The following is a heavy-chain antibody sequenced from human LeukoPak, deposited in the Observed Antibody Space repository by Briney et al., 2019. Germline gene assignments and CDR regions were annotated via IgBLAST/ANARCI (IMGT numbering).Heavy chain of an antibody. D-gene: IGHD3-22*01. J-gene: IGHJ4*02. CDR3: AKGATYYYDRSGHIDY. V-gene: IGHV3-23*01. Sequence: GESLKISCAASGITFSSYAMSWVRQAPGKGLQWVSGISGSGGSTYYADSVKGRFTISRDNSKNTPYLQMNSLRGEDTAVYYCAKGATYYYDRSGHIDYWGQGTLVTVSS. CDR1: GITFSSYA. CDR2: ISGSGGST.